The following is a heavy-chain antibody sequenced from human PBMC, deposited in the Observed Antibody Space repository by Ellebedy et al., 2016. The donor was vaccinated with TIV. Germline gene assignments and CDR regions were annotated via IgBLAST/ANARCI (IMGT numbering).Heavy chain of an antibody. D-gene: IGHD5-12*01. CDR1: GFPFSCYA. CDR3: AKDYSGLRGLDV. Sequence: GESLKISCAASGFPFSCYAMSWVRQAPGKGLEWVSSISGSGGSTYYADSVKGRFTISRDNSKNTLYLQLNSLRAEDTAVYYCAKDYSGLRGLDVWGQGTTVTVSS. J-gene: IGHJ6*02. CDR2: ISGSGGST. V-gene: IGHV3-23*01.